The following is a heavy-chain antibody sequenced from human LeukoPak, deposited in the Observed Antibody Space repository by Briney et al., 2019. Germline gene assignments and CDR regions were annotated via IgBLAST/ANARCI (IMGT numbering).Heavy chain of an antibody. V-gene: IGHV3-23*01. Sequence: GGSLRLSCAASGFTFTNYAMSWVRQAPGKGLEWVSGISGSGGSIYYADSVKGRFTISRDNSKNTLYLQMNSLRAEDTAIYYCARDERLLSFLKWGQGTLVTVSS. CDR3: ARDERLLSFLK. CDR1: GFTFTNYA. CDR2: ISGSGGSI. D-gene: IGHD3-3*01. J-gene: IGHJ4*02.